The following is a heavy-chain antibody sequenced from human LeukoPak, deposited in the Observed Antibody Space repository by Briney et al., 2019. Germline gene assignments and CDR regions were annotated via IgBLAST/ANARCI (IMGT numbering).Heavy chain of an antibody. J-gene: IGHJ4*02. CDR3: ARDLGNYSHF. CDR2: ISAHNGNT. V-gene: IGHV1-18*01. Sequence: GASVKVSCKASGYSFTSYGISWVRQAPGQGLEWMGWISAHNGNTKYAQEVQGRVTMTTDTSTSTAYMEMRSLRSDDTAVYYCARDLGNYSHFWGQGTLVTVSS. CDR1: GYSFTSYG. D-gene: IGHD3-10*01.